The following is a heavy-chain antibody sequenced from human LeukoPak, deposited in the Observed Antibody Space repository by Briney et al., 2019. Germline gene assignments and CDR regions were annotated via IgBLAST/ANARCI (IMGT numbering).Heavy chain of an antibody. CDR2: FDPEDGET. CDR3: ARGTDYGGKKPKYYFDY. CDR1: GYTLTELS. Sequence: ASVKVSCKVSGYTLTELSMHWVRQAPGKGLEWMGGFDPEDGETIYAQKFQGRVTMTEDTSTDTAYMELSSLRSDDTAVYYCARGTDYGGKKPKYYFDYWGQGTLVTVSS. V-gene: IGHV1-24*01. J-gene: IGHJ4*02. D-gene: IGHD4-17*01.